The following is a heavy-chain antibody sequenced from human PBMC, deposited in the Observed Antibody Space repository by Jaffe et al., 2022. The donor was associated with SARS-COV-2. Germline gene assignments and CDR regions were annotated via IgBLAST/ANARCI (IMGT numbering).Heavy chain of an antibody. J-gene: IGHJ4*02. V-gene: IGHV3-23*01. CDR3: AKVLFLNKLTTIFDY. CDR2: ISDSGDST. Sequence: EVQMLESGGGLVQPGESLRLSCAAWGFTFSGYAMVWVRQAPGKGLEWVSGISDSGDSTYYPASGSVKGRFTISRDNSKNTLFLQMNSLRAEDTAVYYCAKVLFLNKLTTIFDYWGQGTLVTVSS. CDR1: GFTFSGYA. D-gene: IGHD4-17*01.